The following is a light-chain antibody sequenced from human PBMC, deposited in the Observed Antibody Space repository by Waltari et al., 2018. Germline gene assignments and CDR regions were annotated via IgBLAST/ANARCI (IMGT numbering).Light chain of an antibody. CDR2: KVS. CDR3: MQGTQWPRT. V-gene: IGKV2-30*02. J-gene: IGKJ1*01. Sequence: DVVMTQSPLSLPVTLGQPASISSTSSQSLVHSNGNTYLNGLQQRPGQSPRRLIYKVSNRDSGVPDKFSGSGSGTDFTLKISRVEAEDVGVYYCMQGTQWPRTFGQGTKVQIK. CDR1: QSLVHSNGNTY.